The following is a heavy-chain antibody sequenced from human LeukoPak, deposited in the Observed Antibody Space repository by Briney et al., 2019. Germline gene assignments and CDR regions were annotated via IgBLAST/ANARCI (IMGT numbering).Heavy chain of an antibody. J-gene: IGHJ5*02. CDR2: IYYSGST. D-gene: IGHD3-10*01. CDR1: GGSISSGDYY. Sequence: SETLSLTCTVSGGSISSGDYYWSWIRQPPGKGLEWIGIIYYSGSTYYNPSLKSRVTISEDTSKNQFSLRLSSVTAADTAVYYCARLTMVRVVRDYNWFDPWGQGTLVTVSS. V-gene: IGHV4-30-4*01. CDR3: ARLTMVRVVRDYNWFDP.